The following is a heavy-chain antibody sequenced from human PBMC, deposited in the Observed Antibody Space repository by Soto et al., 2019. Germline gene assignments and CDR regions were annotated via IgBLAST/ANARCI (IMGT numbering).Heavy chain of an antibody. CDR2: IYSGGNT. J-gene: IGHJ4*02. D-gene: IGHD3-16*01. V-gene: IGHV3-53*02. CDR1: GFTVSNNY. Sequence: EVQLVETGGDLIQPGGSLRLSCAASGFTVSNNYMSWGRQAPGKGLEWVSAIYSGGNTYFADSVHGLFNITRDNSKNTTYLQMNSRIAEETAVYYCANVPGNLWGQGTLVTVPS. CDR3: ANVPGNL.